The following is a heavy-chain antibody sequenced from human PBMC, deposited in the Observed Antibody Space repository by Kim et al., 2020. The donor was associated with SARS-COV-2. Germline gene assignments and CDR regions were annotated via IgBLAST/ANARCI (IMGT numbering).Heavy chain of an antibody. CDR3: ARGGWGDGYNYYRAEYFQH. J-gene: IGHJ1*01. CDR2: INPSGGST. Sequence: ASVKVSCKASGYTFTSYYMHWVRQAPGQGLEWMGIINPSGGSTSYAQKFQGRVTMTRDTSTSTVYMELSSLRSEDTAVYYCARGGWGDGYNYYRAEYFQHWGQGTLVTVSS. V-gene: IGHV1-46*01. CDR1: GYTFTSYY. D-gene: IGHD5-12*01.